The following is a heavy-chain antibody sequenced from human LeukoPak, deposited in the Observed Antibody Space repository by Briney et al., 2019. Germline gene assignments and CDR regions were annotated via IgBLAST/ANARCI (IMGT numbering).Heavy chain of an antibody. CDR2: ISYSGST. D-gene: IGHD2-15*01. CDR3: ARHCSGGSCYSVFDY. J-gene: IGHJ4*01. Sequence: SETLSLTCTVSGDSISPYYWNWIRQPPGKGLECIGYISYSGSTNCNPSLKSRVTISVDTSKNQFSLKLNSVTAADTAVYYCARHCSGGSCYSVFDYWGHGTLVTVSS. V-gene: IGHV4-59*08. CDR1: GDSISPYY.